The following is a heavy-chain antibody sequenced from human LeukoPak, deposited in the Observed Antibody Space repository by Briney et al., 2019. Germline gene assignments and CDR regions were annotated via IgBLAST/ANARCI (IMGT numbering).Heavy chain of an antibody. CDR3: ARPRGYSGYGPRRVYGMDV. Sequence: ASVTVSCTASGYTFTSYDINWVRQATGHGLEWMGWMNPNSGNTGYAQKFQGRVTMTRNTSISTAYMELSSLRSEDTAVYYCARPRGYSGYGPRRVYGMDVWGQGTTVTVSS. CDR2: MNPNSGNT. V-gene: IGHV1-8*01. CDR1: GYTFTSYD. D-gene: IGHD5-12*01. J-gene: IGHJ6*02.